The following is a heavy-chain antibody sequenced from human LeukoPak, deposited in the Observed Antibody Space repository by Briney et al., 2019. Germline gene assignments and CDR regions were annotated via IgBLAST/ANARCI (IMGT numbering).Heavy chain of an antibody. J-gene: IGHJ5*02. Sequence: PWGSLRLSCAASGLTFSSYSMNWVRQAPGKGLEWVSYISSSSSTIYYADSVKGRFTISRDNAKNSLYQQMYSLTAEDTAVYDCASDPLRTIFGVAIPHNWFDPWGQGTLVTVSS. CDR1: GLTFSSYS. CDR3: ASDPLRTIFGVAIPHNWFDP. D-gene: IGHD3-3*01. CDR2: ISSSSSTI. V-gene: IGHV3-48*01.